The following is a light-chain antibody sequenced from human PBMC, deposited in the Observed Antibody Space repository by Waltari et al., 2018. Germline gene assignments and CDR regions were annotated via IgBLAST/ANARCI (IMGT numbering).Light chain of an antibody. Sequence: DIQMTQSPSTLSASIGDRVTITCRASQSISSWLAWYQQKPGKAPKLLISKASNLESGVPSRVSGSGSGTEFTLTISSLQPEDFATYYCQQCNTDWTFGQGTKVEIK. CDR3: QQCNTDWT. CDR2: KAS. J-gene: IGKJ1*01. CDR1: QSISSW. V-gene: IGKV1-5*03.